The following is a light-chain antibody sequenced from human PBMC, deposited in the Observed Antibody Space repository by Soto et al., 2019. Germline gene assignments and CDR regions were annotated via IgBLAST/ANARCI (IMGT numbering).Light chain of an antibody. CDR2: DAS. Sequence: QSPATLSLSPGERATLSCRASQSVDINLAWYQQKPGQAPRLLIYDASIRATGIPNRFSGSGSGTDFTLTISRLEPEDSAVYYCQQYGSSPLTFGGGTKVDIK. CDR3: QQYGSSPLT. V-gene: IGKV3-20*01. CDR1: QSVDIN. J-gene: IGKJ4*01.